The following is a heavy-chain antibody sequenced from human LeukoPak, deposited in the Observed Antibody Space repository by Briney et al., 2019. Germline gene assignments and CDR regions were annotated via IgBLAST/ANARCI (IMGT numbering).Heavy chain of an antibody. D-gene: IGHD1-26*01. Sequence: AASVKVSCKASGGTFSSYAISWVRQAPGQGLEWMGWISAYNGNTNYAQKFQGRVTMTRDMSTSTDYMELSSLRSEDTAIYYCARDNSVGDNAWWFDPWGQGTLVTVSS. CDR2: ISAYNGNT. V-gene: IGHV1-18*01. J-gene: IGHJ5*02. CDR3: ARDNSVGDNAWWFDP. CDR1: GGTFSSYA.